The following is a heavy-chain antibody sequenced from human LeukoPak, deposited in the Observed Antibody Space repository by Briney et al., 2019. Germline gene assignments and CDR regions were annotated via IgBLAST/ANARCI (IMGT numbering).Heavy chain of an antibody. V-gene: IGHV4-39*01. D-gene: IGHD2-21*02. CDR1: GGSISSSSYY. CDR3: ARRAHIVVVTAEAFDI. CDR2: IYYSGST. J-gene: IGHJ3*02. Sequence: KPSETLSLTCTVSGGSISSSSYYWGWIRQPPAKGLEWIGSIYYSGSTYYNPSLKSRVTISVDTSKNQFSLKLSSVTAADTAVYYCARRAHIVVVTAEAFDIWGQGTMVTVSS.